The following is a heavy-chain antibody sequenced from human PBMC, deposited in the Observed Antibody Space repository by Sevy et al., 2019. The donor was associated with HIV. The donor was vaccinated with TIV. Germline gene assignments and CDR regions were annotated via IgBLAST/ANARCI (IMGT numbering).Heavy chain of an antibody. V-gene: IGHV3-15*07. J-gene: IGHJ4*02. CDR3: TTDGGGYNYGYSFDY. CDR1: GFTFSNAW. D-gene: IGHD5-18*01. Sequence: GGSLRLSCAASGFTFSNAWMNWVRQAPGKGLEWVGRIKSKTDGGTTDYAAPVKGRFTISRDDSKNKLYLQMNSLKTEDTAEYYCTTDGGGYNYGYSFDYWGQGTLVTVSS. CDR2: IKSKTDGGTT.